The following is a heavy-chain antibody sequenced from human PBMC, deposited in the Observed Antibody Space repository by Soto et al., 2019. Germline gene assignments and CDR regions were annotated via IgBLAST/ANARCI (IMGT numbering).Heavy chain of an antibody. Sequence: ASVKVSCKVSGYTFTDYYMHWVQQAPGKGLEWMGLVDPEDGETIYAEKFQGRVTITADTSTDTAYMELSSLRSEDTAVYYCAKEVRGYGGKEYYFDYWGQGTLVTV. CDR3: AKEVRGYGGKEYYFDY. D-gene: IGHD3-10*01. CDR1: GYTFTDYY. J-gene: IGHJ4*02. CDR2: VDPEDGET. V-gene: IGHV1-69-2*01.